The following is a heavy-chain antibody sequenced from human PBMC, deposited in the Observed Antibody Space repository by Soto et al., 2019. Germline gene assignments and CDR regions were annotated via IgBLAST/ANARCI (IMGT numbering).Heavy chain of an antibody. J-gene: IGHJ6*02. CDR1: GFTFSSYG. CDR3: AKVVITSWGMDV. CDR2: ISYDGSNQ. D-gene: IGHD2-21*01. Sequence: QVQLVESGGGVVQPGRSLRLSCAASGFTFSSYGMHWVRQAPGKGLEWVAAISYDGSNQYYADSVKGRFTISRDNSRDTMYLQMNSLGDEETAVDCCAKVVITSWGMDVWGQGTTVTVSS. V-gene: IGHV3-30*18.